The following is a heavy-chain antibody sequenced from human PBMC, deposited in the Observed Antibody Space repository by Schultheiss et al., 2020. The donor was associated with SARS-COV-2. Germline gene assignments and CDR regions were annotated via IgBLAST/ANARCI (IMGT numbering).Heavy chain of an antibody. Sequence: SVKVSCKASGFTFTSSAVQWVRQARGQRLEWIGWIVVGSGNTGYAQKFQGRVTMTRNTSISTAYMELSSLRSEDTAVYYCARDRTYGRAKYYFDYWGQGTLVTVSS. CDR1: GFTFTSSA. J-gene: IGHJ4*02. V-gene: IGHV1-58*01. D-gene: IGHD4-17*01. CDR2: IVVGSGNT. CDR3: ARDRTYGRAKYYFDY.